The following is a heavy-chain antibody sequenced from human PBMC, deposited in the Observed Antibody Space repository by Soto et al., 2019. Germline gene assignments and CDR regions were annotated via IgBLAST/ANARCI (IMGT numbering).Heavy chain of an antibody. V-gene: IGHV4-59*01. CDR3: ARDLWGYCGTDCYPLDV. D-gene: IGHD2-21*02. Sequence: QVRLQESGPGLVKPSETLSLTCTVSGGSIRSYYWSWIRQAPGKGLECIGYLYNSGSTVYNPSLKSRVTISVDTSKNQFSLKLNPVTAADTAVYDCARDLWGYCGTDCYPLDVWGQGTTVTVSS. CDR2: LYNSGST. CDR1: GGSIRSYY. J-gene: IGHJ6*02.